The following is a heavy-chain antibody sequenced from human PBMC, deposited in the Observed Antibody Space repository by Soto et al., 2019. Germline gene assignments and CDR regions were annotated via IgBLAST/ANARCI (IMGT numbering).Heavy chain of an antibody. CDR1: GFTFSSYA. V-gene: IGHV3-30-3*01. CDR3: AREVVPAAILYYYYYGMGV. D-gene: IGHD2-2*02. Sequence: GGSLRLSCAASGFTFSSYAMHWVRQAPGKGLEWVAVISYDGSNKYYADSVKGRFTISRDNSKNTLYLQMNSLRAEDTAVYYCAREVVPAAILYYYYYGMGVWGQGTTVTVSS. CDR2: ISYDGSNK. J-gene: IGHJ6*02.